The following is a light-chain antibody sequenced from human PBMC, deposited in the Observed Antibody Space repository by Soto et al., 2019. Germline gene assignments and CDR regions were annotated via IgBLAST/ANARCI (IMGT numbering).Light chain of an antibody. J-gene: IGLJ2*01. V-gene: IGLV2-23*03. Sequence: QSALTQPASVSGSPGQSITISCTGTSSDVGSYNLVSWYQQHPGKAPKLMIYEGSKRPSGVSNRFSGSKSGNTASLTISGLQAEDEADYYCCSYACSSTFHVVFGGGTKVTVL. CDR2: EGS. CDR3: CSYACSSTFHVV. CDR1: SSDVGSYNL.